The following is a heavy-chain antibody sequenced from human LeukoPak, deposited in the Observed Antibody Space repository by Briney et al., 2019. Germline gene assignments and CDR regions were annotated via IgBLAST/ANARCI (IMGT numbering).Heavy chain of an antibody. J-gene: IGHJ4*02. D-gene: IGHD2-2*01. Sequence: GGSLRLSCAASGFTFSSYSMNWVRQAPGKGLEWVSSISSSSSYIYYADSVKGRFTISRDNAKNSLYPQMNSLRAEDTAVYYCARGVLYCSSTSCSIDYWGQGTLVTVSS. CDR2: ISSSSSYI. CDR3: ARGVLYCSSTSCSIDY. CDR1: GFTFSSYS. V-gene: IGHV3-21*01.